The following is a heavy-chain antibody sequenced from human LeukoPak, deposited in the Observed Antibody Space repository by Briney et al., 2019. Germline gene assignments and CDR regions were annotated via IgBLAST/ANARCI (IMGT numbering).Heavy chain of an antibody. Sequence: ASVKVSCKASGYTFTGYYMHWVRQAPGQGLEWMGWINPNSGGTNYAQKFQGRVTMTEDTSTDTAYMELSSLRSEDTAVYYCATFESGYFGYWGQGTLVTVSS. D-gene: IGHD3-3*01. CDR3: ATFESGYFGY. CDR1: GYTFTGYY. V-gene: IGHV1-2*02. CDR2: INPNSGGT. J-gene: IGHJ4*02.